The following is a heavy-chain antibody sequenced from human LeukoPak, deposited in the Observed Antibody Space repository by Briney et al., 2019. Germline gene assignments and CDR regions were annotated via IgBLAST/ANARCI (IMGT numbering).Heavy chain of an antibody. Sequence: ASVKVSCKASGYTFTSYDITWVRQATGQGLEWMGWMNPNSGNTGYAQKFQGRVTITRNTSISTAYMELSSLRSEDTAVYYCARGVDSSGYYAIDYWGQGTLVTVSS. D-gene: IGHD3-22*01. V-gene: IGHV1-8*03. CDR2: MNPNSGNT. CDR3: ARGVDSSGYYAIDY. CDR1: GYTFTSYD. J-gene: IGHJ4*02.